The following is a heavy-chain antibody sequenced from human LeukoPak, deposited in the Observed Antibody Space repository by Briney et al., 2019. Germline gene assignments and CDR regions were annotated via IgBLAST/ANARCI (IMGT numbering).Heavy chain of an antibody. Sequence: VASVKVSCKASGGTFSSYAISWVRQAPGQGLEWMGGIIPIFGTANYAQKFQGRVTITTDESTSTAYMELSSLRSEDTAVYYCATRGYSYGRYYMDVWGKGTTVTVSS. D-gene: IGHD5-18*01. CDR3: ATRGYSYGRYYMDV. CDR2: IIPIFGTA. J-gene: IGHJ6*03. CDR1: GGTFSSYA. V-gene: IGHV1-69*05.